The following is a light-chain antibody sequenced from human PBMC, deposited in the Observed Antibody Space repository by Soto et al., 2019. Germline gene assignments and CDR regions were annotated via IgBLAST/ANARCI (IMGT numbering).Light chain of an antibody. J-gene: IGLJ7*01. CDR1: SSNIGSNY. Sequence: QSVLTQPPSASGTPGQRVTISCSGSSSNIGSNYVYWYQQLPGTAPKLLIYRNNQQPSGVPDRFSGSKSCTSASLAISGLRSEDEADYYCAAWDDSLSGPVFGGGTQLTVL. V-gene: IGLV1-47*01. CDR3: AAWDDSLSGPV. CDR2: RNN.